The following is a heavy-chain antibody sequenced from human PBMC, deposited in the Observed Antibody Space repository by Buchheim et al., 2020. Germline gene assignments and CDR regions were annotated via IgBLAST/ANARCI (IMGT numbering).Heavy chain of an antibody. CDR2: IKQDGSEK. CDR3: ARMRDVHFDWLSDFDY. CDR1: GFTFSSYW. Sequence: EVQLVESGGGLVQPGGSLRLSCAASGFTFSSYWMSWVRQAPGKGLEWVANIKQDGSEKYYVDSVKGRFTISRDKAKNSLYLQMNSLRAEDTAVYYCARMRDVHFDWLSDFDYWGQGTL. J-gene: IGHJ4*02. V-gene: IGHV3-7*01. D-gene: IGHD3-9*01.